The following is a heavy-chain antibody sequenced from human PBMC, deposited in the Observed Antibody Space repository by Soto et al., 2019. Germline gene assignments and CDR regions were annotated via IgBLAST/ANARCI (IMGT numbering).Heavy chain of an antibody. CDR2: IYHSGST. V-gene: IGHV4-30-2*01. D-gene: IGHD4-17*01. Sequence: PSETLSLTCAVSGGSISSGGYSWSWIRQPPGKGLEWIGYIYHSGSTYYNPSLKSRVTISVDRSKNQFSLKLSSVTAADTAVYYCARSQTTVTSYDYRGRRTLVTVPS. J-gene: IGHJ4*02. CDR3: ARSQTTVTSYDY. CDR1: GGSISSGGYS.